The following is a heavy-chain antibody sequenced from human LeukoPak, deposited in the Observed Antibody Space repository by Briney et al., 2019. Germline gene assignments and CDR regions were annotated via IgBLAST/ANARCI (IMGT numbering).Heavy chain of an antibody. Sequence: SETLSLTCTVSGGSISSYYWSWIRQPPGKGLEWIGYIYYSGSTNYNSSLKSRVTISVDTAKNQFSLRLSSVTAADTAVYYCARYSSSSTFDYWGQGTLVTVSS. J-gene: IGHJ4*02. CDR2: IYYSGST. V-gene: IGHV4-59*12. CDR3: ARYSSSSTFDY. D-gene: IGHD6-6*01. CDR1: GGSISSYY.